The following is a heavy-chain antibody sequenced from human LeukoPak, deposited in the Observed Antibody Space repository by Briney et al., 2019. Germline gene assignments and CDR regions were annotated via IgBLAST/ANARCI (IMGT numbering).Heavy chain of an antibody. V-gene: IGHV3-7*03. CDR3: ARRGVGVPSRD. CDR2: IKQDGSEK. Sequence: GGSLRLSCAASGFTFSSYWMSWVRQAPGKGLEWVANIKQDGSEKYYVDSVEGRFTISRDNSKNTLYLQMNSLRAEDTAVYYCARRGVGVPSRDWGQGTLVTVSS. CDR1: GFTFSSYW. J-gene: IGHJ4*02. D-gene: IGHD1-26*01.